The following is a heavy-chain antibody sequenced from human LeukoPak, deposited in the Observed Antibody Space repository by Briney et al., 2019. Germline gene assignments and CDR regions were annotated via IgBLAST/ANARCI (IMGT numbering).Heavy chain of an antibody. D-gene: IGHD6-19*01. J-gene: IGHJ4*02. CDR2: IYYSGST. V-gene: IGHV4-39*07. CDR1: GGSISSSSYY. Sequence: SETLSLTCTVSGGSISSSSYYWGWIRQPPGKGLEWIGSIYYSGSTYYNPSLKTRVTISADTSNNQFSLRVSSVTAADTAVYYCARYAGGWHYYFDYWGQGTLVTVSS. CDR3: ARYAGGWHYYFDY.